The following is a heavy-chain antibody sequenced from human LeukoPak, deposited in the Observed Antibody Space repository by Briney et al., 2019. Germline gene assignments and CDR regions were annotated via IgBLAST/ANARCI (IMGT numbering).Heavy chain of an antibody. Sequence: SETLSLTCTVSGGSISSSSYYWSWIRQPPAKGLEWIGYIYYSGSPNYNPSLKSRVTFSLDTSQNQFSLKLTSVTAADTAVYYCAYGGDAYKTGYWGQGTLVTVSS. J-gene: IGHJ4*02. V-gene: IGHV4-61*01. D-gene: IGHD5-24*01. CDR3: AYGGDAYKTGY. CDR2: IYYSGSP. CDR1: GGSISSSSYY.